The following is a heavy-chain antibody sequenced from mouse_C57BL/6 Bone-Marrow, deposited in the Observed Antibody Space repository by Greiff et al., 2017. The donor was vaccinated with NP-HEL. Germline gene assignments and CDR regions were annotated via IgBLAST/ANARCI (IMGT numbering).Heavy chain of an antibody. D-gene: IGHD4-1*01. CDR2: ISGGGGNT. V-gene: IGHV5-9*01. CDR1: GFTFSSYT. CDR3: ARLTGTNAMDY. Sequence: EVQVVESGGGLVKPGGSLKLSCAASGFTFSSYTMSWVRQTPEKRLEWVATISGGGGNTYYPDSVKGRFTISRDNAKNTLYLQMSSLRSDDTALYNCARLTGTNAMDYWGQGTSVTVAS. J-gene: IGHJ4*01.